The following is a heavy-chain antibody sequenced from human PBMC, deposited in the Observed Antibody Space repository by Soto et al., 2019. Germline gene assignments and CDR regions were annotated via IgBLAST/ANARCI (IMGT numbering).Heavy chain of an antibody. Sequence: SETLSLTCTVSGGSISSYYWSWIRQPPGKGLEWIGYIYYSGSTNYNPSLKSRVTISVDASQNQFSLKLTSVTAADTAVYFCVRVRNWDTKYYPDVWGKGTTVTVSS. CDR2: IYYSGST. V-gene: IGHV4-59*12. CDR1: GGSISSYY. CDR3: VRVRNWDTKYYPDV. J-gene: IGHJ6*03. D-gene: IGHD1-26*01.